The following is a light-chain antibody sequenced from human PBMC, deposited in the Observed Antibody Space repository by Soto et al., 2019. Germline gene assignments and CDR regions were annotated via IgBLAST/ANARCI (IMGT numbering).Light chain of an antibody. CDR3: QQYRSSPWT. CDR2: GAS. Sequence: EIVLTQSPGTLSLSPGERATLSCRASQSVSSNLAWYQQKPGQAPRLLIYGASTRATGIPARVSGRGTGTDFTLTISRLERGECAGYYCQQYRSSPWTFGQGTEVDI. V-gene: IGKV3-20*01. J-gene: IGKJ1*01. CDR1: QSVSSN.